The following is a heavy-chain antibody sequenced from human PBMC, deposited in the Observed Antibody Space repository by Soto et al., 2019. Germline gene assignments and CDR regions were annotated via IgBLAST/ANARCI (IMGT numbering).Heavy chain of an antibody. CDR1: GGSISSYY. CDR3: AKAPEPSYSSSSYWFDP. D-gene: IGHD6-6*01. V-gene: IGHV4-59*12. J-gene: IGHJ5*02. Sequence: PSETLSLTCTVSGGSISSYYWTWIRQPPGKGLEWIGDIYYSGSTNYNPSLKSRVTISVAKSKNQFSLKLSSVTAADTAVYYCAKAPEPSYSSSSYWFDPWGQGTPVTVSS. CDR2: IYYSGST.